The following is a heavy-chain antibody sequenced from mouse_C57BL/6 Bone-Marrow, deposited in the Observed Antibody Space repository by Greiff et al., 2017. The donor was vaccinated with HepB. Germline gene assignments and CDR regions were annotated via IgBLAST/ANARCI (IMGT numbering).Heavy chain of an antibody. D-gene: IGHD1-1*01. CDR2: IWGVGST. J-gene: IGHJ3*01. CDR1: GFSLTSYG. V-gene: IGHV2-6*01. CDR3: ASLNYYGSSSWFAY. Sequence: VKLMESGPGLVAPSQSLSITCTVSGFSLTSYGVDWVRQSPGKGLEWLGVIWGVGSTNYNSALKSRLSISKDNSKSQVFLKMNSLQTDDTAMYYWASLNYYGSSSWFAYWGQGTRVTVSA.